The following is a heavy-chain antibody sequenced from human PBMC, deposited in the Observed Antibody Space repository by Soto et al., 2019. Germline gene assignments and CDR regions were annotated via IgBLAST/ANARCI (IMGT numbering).Heavy chain of an antibody. CDR3: ANLDHDTLSDDY. CDR1: GFTFTDAW. CDR2: AKDMTEGGAI. V-gene: IGHV3-15*01. J-gene: IGHJ4*02. D-gene: IGHD3-22*01. Sequence: NPGRSPRVSCAAAGFTFTDAWMSWVRQAPGKGLEWLGRAKDMTEGGAIDYAAPVKGRFIISRDDLKKTLYLQMNSMKSEDTAVYYCANLDHDTLSDDYWGQGTLVTASS.